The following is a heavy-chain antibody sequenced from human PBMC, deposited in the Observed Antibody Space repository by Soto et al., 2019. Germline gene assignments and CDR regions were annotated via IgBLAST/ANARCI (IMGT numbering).Heavy chain of an antibody. V-gene: IGHV3-33*01. CDR3: ARGIKLVQTTLDY. CDR2: IWYDGSNK. Sequence: QVQLVESGGGVVQPGRSLRLSCAASGFTFSSYGMHWVRQAPGKGLEWVAVIWYDGSNKYYADSVKGRFTISRDNSKNTLYLQMNSLRAEDTAVYYCARGIKLVQTTLDYWGQGTLVTVSS. D-gene: IGHD6-6*01. CDR1: GFTFSSYG. J-gene: IGHJ4*02.